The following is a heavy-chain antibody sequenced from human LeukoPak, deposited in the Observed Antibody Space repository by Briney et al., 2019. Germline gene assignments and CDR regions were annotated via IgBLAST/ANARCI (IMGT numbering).Heavy chain of an antibody. CDR1: GGTFSSYA. CDR2: IIPIFGTA. J-gene: IGHJ6*04. D-gene: IGHD4-17*01. CDR3: TRDRWGGDYTSRGMDV. Sequence: ASVKVSCKASGGTFSSYAISWVRQAPGQGLEWMGGIIPIFGTANYAQKFQGRVTITADESTSTAYMELSSLRSEDTAVYYCTRDRWGGDYTSRGMDVWGKGTTVTISS. V-gene: IGHV1-69*13.